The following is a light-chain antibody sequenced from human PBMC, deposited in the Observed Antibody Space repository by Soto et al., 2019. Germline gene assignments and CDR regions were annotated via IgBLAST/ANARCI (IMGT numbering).Light chain of an antibody. CDR2: EVT. V-gene: IGLV2-14*01. CDR3: ATWDSALSAGV. J-gene: IGLJ3*02. Sequence: QSALTQPASVSGSPGQSITISCTGTNNDVGAYPYVSWYQQHPGTAPKLIIYEVTNRPSGISDRFSGSKSGNTASLTISGLQAEDESDYYCATWDSALSAGVFGGGTQLTVL. CDR1: NNDVGAYPY.